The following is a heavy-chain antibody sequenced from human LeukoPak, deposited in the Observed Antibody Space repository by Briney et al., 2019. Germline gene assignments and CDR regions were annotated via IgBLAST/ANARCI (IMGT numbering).Heavy chain of an antibody. Sequence: SVKVSCKASGGTFSSYAISWVRQAPGQGLEWMGRIIPILGIANYAQKFQGRVTMTRNTSISTAYMELSSLRSEDTAVYYCARGSPVLRYFDWGQGTTVTVSS. CDR1: GGTFSSYA. J-gene: IGHJ6*02. V-gene: IGHV1-69*04. CDR2: IIPILGIA. D-gene: IGHD3-9*01. CDR3: ARGSPVLRYFD.